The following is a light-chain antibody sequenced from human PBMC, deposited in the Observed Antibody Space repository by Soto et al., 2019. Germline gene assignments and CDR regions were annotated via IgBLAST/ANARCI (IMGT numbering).Light chain of an antibody. V-gene: IGLV2-14*01. Sequence: QSVLTQPASVSGSPGQSITISCTGTSSDVGDYNFVSWYQQHPGKAPKLMIYDVSNRPSGVSNRFSGSKSGNTASLTISWLQAEDESDYYCTSYTSSSTLVFGGGTKLTVL. CDR1: SSDVGDYNF. CDR2: DVS. CDR3: TSYTSSSTLV. J-gene: IGLJ2*01.